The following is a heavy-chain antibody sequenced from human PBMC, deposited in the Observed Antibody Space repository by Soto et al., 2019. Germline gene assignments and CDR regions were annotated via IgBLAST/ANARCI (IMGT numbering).Heavy chain of an antibody. Sequence: QVQLQESGPGLVKPSETLSLTCTVSGGSISRYYWTWIWQAPGEGLEWSGYNYYSGSTSYNPSLRSRATIPIDPSKNQFHLNLSSVTAADTAVYYCGRHPSQVARAKAFDIWGQGTMVTVSS. CDR3: GRHPSQVARAKAFDI. J-gene: IGHJ3*02. V-gene: IGHV4-59*08. CDR1: GGSISRYY. CDR2: NYYSGST.